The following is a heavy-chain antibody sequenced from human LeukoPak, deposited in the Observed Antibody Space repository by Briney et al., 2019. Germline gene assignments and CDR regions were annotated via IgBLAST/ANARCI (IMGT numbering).Heavy chain of an antibody. V-gene: IGHV3-30-3*01. D-gene: IGHD3-22*01. J-gene: IGHJ3*02. Sequence: SGGSLRLSCAASKFTFNSYPMHWVRQAPGKGLEWVAVISYDGSNKYYADSVRGRFTISGDNARNSLYLQMNSLRAEDTAVYYCARVRSSYYYESSGYYHYDAFDIWGQGTMVTVSS. CDR3: ARVRSSYYYESSGYYHYDAFDI. CDR1: KFTFNSYP. CDR2: ISYDGSNK.